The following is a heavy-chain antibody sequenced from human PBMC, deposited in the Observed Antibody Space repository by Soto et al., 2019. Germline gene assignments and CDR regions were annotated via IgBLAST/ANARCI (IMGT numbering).Heavy chain of an antibody. J-gene: IGHJ5*02. V-gene: IGHV3-23*01. CDR1: GFTFSSYA. Sequence: GGSLRLSCAASGFTFSSYAMSWVRQAPGKGLEWVSSISGSGGSTYHADSVKGRLTISRDNSKNTPYLQMNSLRAEDTAVYYCAKRNDYSNDPWFAPWGQGTLVTVSS. CDR3: AKRNDYSNDPWFAP. D-gene: IGHD4-4*01. CDR2: ISGSGGST.